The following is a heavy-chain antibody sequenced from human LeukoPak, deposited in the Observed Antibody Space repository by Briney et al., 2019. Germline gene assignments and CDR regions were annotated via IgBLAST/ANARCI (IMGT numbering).Heavy chain of an antibody. CDR2: INHSGST. CDR1: GGSFSGYY. D-gene: IGHD6-19*01. J-gene: IGHJ4*02. V-gene: IGHV4-34*01. CDR3: AMSEESIAVAGTFDY. Sequence: SETPSLTCAVYGGSFSGYYWSWIRQPPRKGLEWVGEINHSGSTNYNPSLKSRVTISVDTSKNQFSLKLSSVTAADTAVYYCAMSEESIAVAGTFDYWGQGTLVTVPS.